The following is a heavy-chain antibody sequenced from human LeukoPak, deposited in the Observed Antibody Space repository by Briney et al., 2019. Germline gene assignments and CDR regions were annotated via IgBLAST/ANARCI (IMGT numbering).Heavy chain of an antibody. CDR1: GFTFSSYA. Sequence: GGSQRLSRAASGFTFSSYAMSWVRQAPGKGLEWVSAISGSGGSTYYADSVKGRFTISRDNSKNTLYLQMNSLRAEDTAVYYCAKDGVVVVAATPDYWGQGTLVTVSS. V-gene: IGHV3-23*01. J-gene: IGHJ4*02. D-gene: IGHD2-15*01. CDR2: ISGSGGST. CDR3: AKDGVVVVAATPDY.